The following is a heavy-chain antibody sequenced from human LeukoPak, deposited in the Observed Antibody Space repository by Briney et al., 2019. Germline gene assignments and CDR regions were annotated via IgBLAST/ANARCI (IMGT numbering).Heavy chain of an antibody. CDR3: ARSPSLRYFDWFLAHYFDY. CDR2: IYPGDSDT. J-gene: IGHJ4*02. V-gene: IGHV5-51*01. CDR1: GYSFTSYW. D-gene: IGHD3-9*01. Sequence: GESLKISCKGSGYSFTSYWIGWVRQMPGKGLEWMGIIYPGDSDTRYSPSFQGQVTISADKSISTAYLQWSSLKASDTAMYYCARSPSLRYFDWFLAHYFDYWGQGTLVTVSS.